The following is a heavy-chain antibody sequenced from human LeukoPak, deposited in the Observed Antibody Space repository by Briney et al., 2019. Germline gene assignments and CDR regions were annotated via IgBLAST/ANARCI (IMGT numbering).Heavy chain of an antibody. CDR2: IYSGGST. J-gene: IGHJ3*02. CDR3: ARYSSGWYLGCAFDI. CDR1: GFTVSSNY. V-gene: IGHV3-53*01. Sequence: GGSLRLSCAASGFTVSSNYMSWVRQAPGKGLEWVSVIYSGGSTYYADSVKGRFTISRDNSKNTLYLQMNSLRAEDTAVYYCARYSSGWYLGCAFDIWGQGTMVTVSS. D-gene: IGHD6-19*01.